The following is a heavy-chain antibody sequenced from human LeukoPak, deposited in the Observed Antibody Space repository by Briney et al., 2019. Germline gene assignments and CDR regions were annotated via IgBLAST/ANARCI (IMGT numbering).Heavy chain of an antibody. D-gene: IGHD6-13*01. CDR1: GFTFSTYN. CDR3: ARDQPSPYSSSWGLDY. Sequence: GGSLRLSCAASGFTFSTYNMNWVRQAPGKGLEWISSISISSTYIYYADSVKGRFTISRDNAKNSLYLQMNSLRAEDTAVYYCARDQPSPYSSSWGLDYWGQGTLVTVSS. CDR2: ISISSTYI. V-gene: IGHV3-21*01. J-gene: IGHJ4*02.